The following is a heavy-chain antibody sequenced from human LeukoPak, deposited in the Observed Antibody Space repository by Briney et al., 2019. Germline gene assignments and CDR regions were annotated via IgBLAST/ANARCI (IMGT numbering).Heavy chain of an antibody. V-gene: IGHV1-69*04. CDR2: IIPILGIA. CDR3: ARDHGSGYDRSQNFDY. J-gene: IGHJ4*02. CDR1: GGTFSSYA. D-gene: IGHD5-12*01. Sequence: SVKVSCKASGGTFSSYAISWVRQAPGQGLEWMGRIIPILGIANYAQKFQGRVTITADKSTSTAYMELSSLGSEDTAVYYCARDHGSGYDRSQNFDYWGQGTLVTVSS.